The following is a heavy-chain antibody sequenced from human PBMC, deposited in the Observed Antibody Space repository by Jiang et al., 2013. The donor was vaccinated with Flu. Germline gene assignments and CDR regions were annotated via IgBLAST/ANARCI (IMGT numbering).Heavy chain of an antibody. D-gene: IGHD3-16*01. V-gene: IGHV4-30-4*01. CDR2: IYYSGST. CDR3: ARLRYANASFYFDS. CDR1: GGSIDSIDYY. Sequence: GPGLVKPSQTLSLTCTVSGGSIDSIDYYWSWLRQPPGQGLEWIGYIYYSGSTYYSSSLKSRVSISLATSKIQFSLTLASLTAADTAVYYCARLRYANASFYFDSWGQGALVTVSS. J-gene: IGHJ4*02.